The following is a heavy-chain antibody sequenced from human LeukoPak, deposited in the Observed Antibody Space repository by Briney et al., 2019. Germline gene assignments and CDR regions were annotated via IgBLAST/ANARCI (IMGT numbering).Heavy chain of an antibody. D-gene: IGHD4-17*01. CDR3: ARRSKDYGDSYNWFDP. V-gene: IGHV4-34*01. CDR2: INHSGST. CDR1: GGSFSGYY. Sequence: PSETLSLTCAVYGGSFSGYYWSWIRQPPGKGLEWIGEINHSGSTNYNPSLKSRVTISVDTSKNQFSLKLSSVTAADTAVYYCARRSKDYGDSYNWFDPWGQGTLVTVSS. J-gene: IGHJ5*02.